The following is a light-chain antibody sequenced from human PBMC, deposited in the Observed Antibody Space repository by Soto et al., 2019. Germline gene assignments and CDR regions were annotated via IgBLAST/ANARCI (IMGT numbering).Light chain of an antibody. CDR2: DVN. J-gene: IGLJ3*02. CDR3: SSYSSSSTLV. V-gene: IGLV2-14*03. CDR1: SSDIGGYND. Sequence: QSALTQPASVSGSPGQSITISCTGSSSDIGGYNDVSWYQQHPGRAPKLIIYDVNNRPSGVSNRFSGSKSGSTASLTISGLQAEDEADYYCSSYSSSSTLVFGGGTKLTVL.